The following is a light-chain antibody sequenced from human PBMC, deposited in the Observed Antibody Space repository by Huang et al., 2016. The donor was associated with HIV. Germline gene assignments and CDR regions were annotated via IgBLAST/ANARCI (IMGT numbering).Light chain of an antibody. CDR1: QSVGSY. V-gene: IGKV3-11*01. Sequence: EIILTQSPATLSLSPGERATLSCRAMQSVGSYLAWYQQKPGQAPRLLIYDASNRATGIPARFSGGGSGTDFTLTIRGLEPDDFAVYFCQQRSNRTPTTFGQGTKVE. CDR3: QQRSNRTPTT. CDR2: DAS. J-gene: IGKJ1*01.